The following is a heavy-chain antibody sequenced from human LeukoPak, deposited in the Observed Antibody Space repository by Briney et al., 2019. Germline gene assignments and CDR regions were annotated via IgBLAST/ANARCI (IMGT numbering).Heavy chain of an antibody. V-gene: IGHV1-2*02. CDR2: INPNSGGT. D-gene: IGHD3-10*01. CDR3: ARDCTMVWGVKNHHFDY. Sequence: ASVKVSCKASGYTFTGYYMHWVRQAPGQGLEWMGWINPNSGGTNYAQKFQGRVTMTRDTSISTAYMELSRLRSDDTAVYYCARDCTMVWGVKNHHFDYWGQGTLVTVSS. J-gene: IGHJ4*02. CDR1: GYTFTGYY.